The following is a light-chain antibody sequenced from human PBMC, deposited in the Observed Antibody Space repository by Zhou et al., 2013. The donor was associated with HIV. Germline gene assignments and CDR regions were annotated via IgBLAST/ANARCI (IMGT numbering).Light chain of an antibody. CDR3: QQYGGPSIT. J-gene: IGKJ5*01. CDR1: HTISANY. CDR2: GAS. Sequence: DIVLTQSPGTLSLSPGEGATLSCRASHTISANYLAWYQQKPGQAPRLLVYGASTRATGIPDRFTGSGSGTDFTLTISRLEPEDFAVYYCQQYGGPSITFGQGTRLEI. V-gene: IGKV3-20*01.